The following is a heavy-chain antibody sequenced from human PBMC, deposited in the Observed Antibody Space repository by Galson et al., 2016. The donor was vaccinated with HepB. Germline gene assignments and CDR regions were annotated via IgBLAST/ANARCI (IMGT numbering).Heavy chain of an antibody. D-gene: IGHD1-26*01. Sequence: SLRLSCAASGFTFSSYTMSWVRQAPGKGLEWVSGISGSGGSTYYADSVKGRFTISRDNSKNTLYLQMNSLRAEDTAAYSCAKWGYSGATCPNQYYYLDVWGKGTTVTVSS. CDR2: ISGSGGST. CDR3: AKWGYSGATCPNQYYYLDV. J-gene: IGHJ6*03. V-gene: IGHV3-23*01. CDR1: GFTFSSYT.